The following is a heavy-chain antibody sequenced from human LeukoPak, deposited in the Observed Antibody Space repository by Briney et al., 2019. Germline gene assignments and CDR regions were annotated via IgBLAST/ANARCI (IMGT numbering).Heavy chain of an antibody. CDR2: IYTSGST. V-gene: IGHV4-4*07. J-gene: IGHJ3*02. D-gene: IGHD3-22*01. Sequence: PSETLSLTCTVSGGSISSYYWSWIRQPAGKGLEWIGRIYTSGSTNYNPSLKSRVTMSVDTSKNQFSLKLSSVTAADTAVYYCARSYYDSSDYAFDIWGQGTMVTVSS. CDR3: ARSYYDSSDYAFDI. CDR1: GGSISSYY.